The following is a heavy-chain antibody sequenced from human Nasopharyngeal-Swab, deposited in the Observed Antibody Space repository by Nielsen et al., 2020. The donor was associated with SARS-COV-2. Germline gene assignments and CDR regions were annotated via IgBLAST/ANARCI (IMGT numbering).Heavy chain of an antibody. D-gene: IGHD2-21*02. CDR3: VRVGPYCGVDCYSRFFDY. Sequence: GGSLRLSCAASGFGFSAHYMDWVRQAPGMGLEWVGRIRNKGMRYTTEYAASVKGRFTISRDDSKNSLYLQMNSLKTEDAAVYYRVRVGPYCGVDCYSRFFDYWGQGTLVTVSS. CDR1: GFGFSAHY. J-gene: IGHJ4*02. V-gene: IGHV3-72*01. CDR2: IRNKGMRYTT.